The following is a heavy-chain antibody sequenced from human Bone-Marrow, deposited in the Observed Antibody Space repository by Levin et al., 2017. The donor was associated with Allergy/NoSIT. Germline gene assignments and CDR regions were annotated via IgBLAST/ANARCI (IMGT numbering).Heavy chain of an antibody. D-gene: IGHD6-19*01. CDR3: AARSSGWYWYFDL. CDR1: GFTFTSSA. V-gene: IGHV1-58*02. Sequence: GASVKVSCKASGFTFTSSAMQWVRQARGQRLEWIGWIVVGSGNTNYAQKFQERVTITRDMSTSTAYMELSSLRSEDTAVYYCAARSSGWYWYFDLWGRGTLVTVSS. CDR2: IVVGSGNT. J-gene: IGHJ2*01.